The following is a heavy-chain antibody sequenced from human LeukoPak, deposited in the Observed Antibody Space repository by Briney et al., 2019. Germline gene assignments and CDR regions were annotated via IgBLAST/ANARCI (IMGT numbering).Heavy chain of an antibody. V-gene: IGHV3-74*01. Sequence: PGGSLRLSCAAPGFTFSRYWVHWVRQAPGKGLVWVSRINGDGSKKGHVDSVKGRFTVSRDNVKNTVYLQMNSLRVEDTAVYYCARGGYGGAFDIWGQGTMVTVSS. CDR3: ARGGYGGAFDI. D-gene: IGHD4-23*01. CDR1: GFTFSRYW. J-gene: IGHJ3*02. CDR2: INGDGSKK.